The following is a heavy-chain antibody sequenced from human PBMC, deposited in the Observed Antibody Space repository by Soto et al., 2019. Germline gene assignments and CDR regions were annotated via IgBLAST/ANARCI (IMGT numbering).Heavy chain of an antibody. Sequence: PGGSLRLSCAASAFAFSSSWMTWVRQAPGKGLEWVANIKKDGSGKYYVDSVKGRFTISRDNAKNSLYLQMNSLRVEDTAMYFCARDQGCSSNCWGAFDIWGRGTMVTVSS. CDR1: AFAFSSSW. D-gene: IGHD6-13*01. CDR2: IKKDGSGK. J-gene: IGHJ3*02. V-gene: IGHV3-7*01. CDR3: ARDQGCSSNCWGAFDI.